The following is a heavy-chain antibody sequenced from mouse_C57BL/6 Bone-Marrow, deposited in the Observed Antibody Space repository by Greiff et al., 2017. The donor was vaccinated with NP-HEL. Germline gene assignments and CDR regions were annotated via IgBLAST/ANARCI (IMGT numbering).Heavy chain of an antibody. J-gene: IGHJ2*01. D-gene: IGHD4-1*01. CDR3: ARSGYYFDY. V-gene: IGHV1-61*01. CDR1: GYTFTSYW. Sequence: QQSCKASGYTFTSYWMDWVKQRPGQGLEWIGNIYPSDSETHYNQKFKDKATLTVDKSSSTAYMQLSSLTSEDSAVYYCARSGYYFDYWGQGTTLTVSS. CDR2: IYPSDSET.